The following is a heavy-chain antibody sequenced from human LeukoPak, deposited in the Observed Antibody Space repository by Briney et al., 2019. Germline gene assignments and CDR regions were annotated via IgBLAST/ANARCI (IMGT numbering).Heavy chain of an antibody. J-gene: IGHJ4*02. V-gene: IGHV4-39*07. CDR3: ARAEIGGSYIDY. CDR2: IYYSGST. Sequence: SETLSLTCTVSGGSISSSSYYWGWIRQPPGKGLEWIGSIYYSGSTYYNPSLKSRVTISVDTSKNQFSLELSSVTAADTAVYYCARAEIGGSYIDYWGQGTLVTVSS. CDR1: GGSISSSSYY. D-gene: IGHD5-24*01.